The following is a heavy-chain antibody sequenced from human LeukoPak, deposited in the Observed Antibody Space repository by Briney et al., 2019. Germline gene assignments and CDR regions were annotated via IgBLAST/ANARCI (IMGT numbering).Heavy chain of an antibody. D-gene: IGHD3-10*01. CDR3: ARDYWETNNYGYYYYMDV. J-gene: IGHJ6*03. V-gene: IGHV1-18*01. Sequence: ASVKVSCKASGYTFTSYGISWVRQAPGQGLEWMGWISAYNGNTNYAQKLQGRVTMTTDTSTSTAYMELRSLRSDDTAVYYCARDYWETNNYGYYYYMDVWGKGTTVTVSS. CDR1: GYTFTSYG. CDR2: ISAYNGNT.